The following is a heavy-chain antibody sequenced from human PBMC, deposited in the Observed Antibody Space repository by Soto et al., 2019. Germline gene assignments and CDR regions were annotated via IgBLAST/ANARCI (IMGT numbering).Heavy chain of an antibody. J-gene: IGHJ5*02. CDR2: IWYDGSHK. D-gene: IGHD6-13*01. V-gene: IGHV3-33*01. CDR1: GFPFGSHG. Sequence: QVQVVESGGGVVQPGRSLRLPCEASGFPFGSHGMHWVRQAPGKGLEWVAFIWYDGSHKDYAASVRGRFTISRDDSKNTLYLQMDNLRDEDTAIYYCARDVAATGAARWLDPWGQGTLVSVSS. CDR3: ARDVAATGAARWLDP.